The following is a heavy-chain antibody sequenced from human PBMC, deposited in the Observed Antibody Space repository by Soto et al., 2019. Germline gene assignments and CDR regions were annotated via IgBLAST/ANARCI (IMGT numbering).Heavy chain of an antibody. V-gene: IGHV2-5*01. J-gene: IGHJ6*02. D-gene: IGHD6-13*01. CDR2: IYWNDDK. Sequence: SGPTLVNPTQTLTLTCTFSGFSLSTSGVGVGWIRQPPGKALEWLALIYWNDDKRYSPSLKSRLTITKDTSKNQVVLTMTNMDPVDTATYYCPHRRGVAAGRVYYYYGMDVWGQGTTVTVSS. CDR3: PHRRGVAAGRVYYYYGMDV. CDR1: GFSLSTSGVG.